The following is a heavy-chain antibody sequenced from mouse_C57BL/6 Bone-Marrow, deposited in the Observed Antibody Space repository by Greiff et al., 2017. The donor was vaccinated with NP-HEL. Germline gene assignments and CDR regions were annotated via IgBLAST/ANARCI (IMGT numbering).Heavy chain of an antibody. J-gene: IGHJ2*01. Sequence: VQLQQSGAELVRPGASVKLSCKASGYTFTDYYINWVKQRPGQGLEWIARIYPGSGNTYYNEKFKGKATLTAEKSSSTAYMQLSSLTSEDSAVYFCANNWDGYWGQGTTLTVSS. V-gene: IGHV1-76*01. CDR1: GYTFTDYY. CDR2: IYPGSGNT. CDR3: ANNWDGY. D-gene: IGHD4-1*01.